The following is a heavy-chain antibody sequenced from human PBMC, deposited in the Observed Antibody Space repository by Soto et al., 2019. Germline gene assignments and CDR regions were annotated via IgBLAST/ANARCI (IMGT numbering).Heavy chain of an antibody. J-gene: IGHJ5*02. Sequence: PSETLSLTCTVSGGSISSYYWSWIRQPPGEGLEWIGYIYYSGSTNYNPSLKSRVTISVDTSKNQFSLKLSSVTAADTAVYYCARGRGYCSSTSCYKSYNWFDPWGQGTLVTVSS. D-gene: IGHD2-2*01. CDR3: ARGRGYCSSTSCYKSYNWFDP. CDR2: IYYSGST. CDR1: GGSISSYY. V-gene: IGHV4-59*01.